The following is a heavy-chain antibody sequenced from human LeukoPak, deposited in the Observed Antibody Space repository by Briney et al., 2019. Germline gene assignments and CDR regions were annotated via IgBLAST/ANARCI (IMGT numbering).Heavy chain of an antibody. V-gene: IGHV3-7*03. CDR3: VRGSSGTVVRGVSWAWFDP. CDR1: GFTFSAYY. J-gene: IGHJ5*02. D-gene: IGHD3-10*01. CDR2: IKPDGSGK. Sequence: GGSLRLSCAASGFTFSAYYMTWIRQAPGKGLEWVANIKPDGSGKYFVDSVRGRFTISRDNVKNSLYLQMNSLRAEDTAVYYCVRGSSGTVVRGVSWAWFDPWGQGTLVTVSS.